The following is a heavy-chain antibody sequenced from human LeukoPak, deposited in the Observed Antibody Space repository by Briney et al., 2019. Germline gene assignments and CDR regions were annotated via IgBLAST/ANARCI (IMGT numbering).Heavy chain of an antibody. CDR2: IIPIFGTA. D-gene: IGHD6-13*01. V-gene: IGHV1-69*05. CDR3: AAYSSSWYSPPDY. Sequence: ASVKVSCKASGGTFSSYAISWVRQAPGQGLEWMGGIIPIFGTANYAQKFQGRVTITTDESTSTAYMELSSLRSEDTAVYYCAAYSSSWYSPPDYWGQGTLVTVSS. CDR1: GGTFSSYA. J-gene: IGHJ4*02.